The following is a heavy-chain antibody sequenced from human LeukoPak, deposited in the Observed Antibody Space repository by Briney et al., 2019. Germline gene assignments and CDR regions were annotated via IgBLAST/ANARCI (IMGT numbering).Heavy chain of an antibody. CDR2: IYYSGST. CDR3: ARGLLSGIAAAGKDY. CDR1: GGSIKNYY. J-gene: IGHJ4*02. Sequence: PSETLSLTCTVSGGSIKNYYWTWIRQPPGKRLEWIGYIYYSGSTSSNPSLKSRVTISVDTSKNQFSLRLKYVTAADTAVYYCARGLLSGIAAAGKDYWGQGTLVTVSS. D-gene: IGHD6-13*01. V-gene: IGHV4-59*01.